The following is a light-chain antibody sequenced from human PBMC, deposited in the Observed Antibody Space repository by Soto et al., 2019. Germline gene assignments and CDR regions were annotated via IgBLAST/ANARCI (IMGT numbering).Light chain of an antibody. V-gene: IGKV3-11*01. J-gene: IGKJ2*01. Sequence: EIVLTQSPATLSLSPGGRATLSCRASQSVSSYLAWYQQKPGQAPRLLIYDASNRATGIPARFSGSGSGTGFTLTISSLEPEDFAVYYCQQRSNWPPYTFGQGTKVDI. CDR3: QQRSNWPPYT. CDR2: DAS. CDR1: QSVSSY.